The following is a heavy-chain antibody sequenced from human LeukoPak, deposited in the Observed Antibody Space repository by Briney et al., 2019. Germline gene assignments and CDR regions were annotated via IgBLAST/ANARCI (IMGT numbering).Heavy chain of an antibody. J-gene: IGHJ5*02. CDR2: SIPVFGTT. D-gene: IGHD3-22*01. Sequence: SVKVSCKASGGTFSLYSISWVRQAPGQGLEWMGGSIPVFGTTNYAQMFQGRVTITADESTSTAYMELTSLRSEDTAVYYCARARSPSSGYLLRDHNRFDPWGQGTLVTVSS. V-gene: IGHV1-69*01. CDR3: ARARSPSSGYLLRDHNRFDP. CDR1: GGTFSLYS.